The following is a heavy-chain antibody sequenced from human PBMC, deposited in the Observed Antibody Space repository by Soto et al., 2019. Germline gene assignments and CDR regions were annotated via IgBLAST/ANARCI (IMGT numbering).Heavy chain of an antibody. CDR3: ARESEDLTSNFDY. Sequence: PGGSLSLSYAASGFPFTRFSMNWVRPAPGKGLEWVSSISSTTNYIYYGDSMKGRFTISRDNAKNSLYLEMNSLRAEDTAVYYCARESEDLTSNFDYWGQGTLVTVSS. CDR1: GFPFTRFS. V-gene: IGHV3-21*06. CDR2: ISSTTNYI. J-gene: IGHJ4*02.